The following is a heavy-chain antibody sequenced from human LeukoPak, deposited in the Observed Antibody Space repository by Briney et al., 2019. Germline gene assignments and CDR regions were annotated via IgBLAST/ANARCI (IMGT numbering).Heavy chain of an antibody. V-gene: IGHV4-4*07. CDR1: GGSISSYY. J-gene: IGHJ4*02. D-gene: IGHD3-3*01. Sequence: SETLSLTFTVAGGSISSYYWSWIRQPAGKGLEWIGRIYTSGSTNYNPSLKSRVTMSVDTSKNQFSLKLSSVTAADTAVYYCAREGNYDFWSGYPFTGFDYWGQGTLVTVSS. CDR3: AREGNYDFWSGYPFTGFDY. CDR2: IYTSGST.